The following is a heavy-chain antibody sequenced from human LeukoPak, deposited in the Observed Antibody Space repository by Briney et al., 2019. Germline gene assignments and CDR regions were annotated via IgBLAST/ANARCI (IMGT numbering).Heavy chain of an antibody. CDR2: ISVSAGST. J-gene: IGHJ4*02. CDR1: GFTFSTYA. V-gene: IGHV3-23*01. D-gene: IGHD3-22*01. Sequence: GGSLRLSCAASGFTFSTYAMSWVRQAPGKGLEWVSAISVSAGSTYYADSVKGRFTISRDNSKNTLYLQMNSLRAEDTAVYYCAKDRGGGYYDSSGSYFDYWGQGTLVTVSS. CDR3: AKDRGGGYYDSSGSYFDY.